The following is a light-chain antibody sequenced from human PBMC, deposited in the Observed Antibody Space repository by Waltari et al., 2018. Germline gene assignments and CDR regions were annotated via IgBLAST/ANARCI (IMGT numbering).Light chain of an antibody. J-gene: IGLJ3*02. CDR2: EGS. Sequence: QSALTQPASVSGSPGQSITISCTGTSCDVGSYYLVPWYQHHPGKAPKLMIYEGSKRPSGVSNRFSGSKSGDTASLTISGLQAEDETDYYCCSYAGSGTWVFGGGTKLTVL. CDR3: CSYAGSGTWV. CDR1: SCDVGSYYL. V-gene: IGLV2-23*01.